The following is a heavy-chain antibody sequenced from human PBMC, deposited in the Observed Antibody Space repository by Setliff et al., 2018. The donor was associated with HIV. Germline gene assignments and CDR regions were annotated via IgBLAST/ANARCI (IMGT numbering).Heavy chain of an antibody. CDR3: ARGRVEAGRPPGETGLSYYYHGMDV. Sequence: PSETLSLTCTVSGGSISSGGYYWSWIRQHPERGLEWMGYIYYNGNTYYSPSLKSRVSVSLDKAQNHFSLKLTSVTAADTAVYYCARGRVEAGRPPGETGLSYYYHGMDVWGQGTTVTVSS. V-gene: IGHV4-31*03. CDR2: IYYNGNT. CDR1: GGSISSGGYY. D-gene: IGHD6-6*01. J-gene: IGHJ6*02.